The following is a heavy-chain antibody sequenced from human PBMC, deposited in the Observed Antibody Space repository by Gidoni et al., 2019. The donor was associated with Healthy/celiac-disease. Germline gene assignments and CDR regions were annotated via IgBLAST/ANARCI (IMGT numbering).Heavy chain of an antibody. J-gene: IGHJ4*02. CDR3: ARLIKGYCSGGSCFSYFDY. V-gene: IGHV4-34*01. D-gene: IGHD2-15*01. Sequence: QVQLQQWGAGLLKPSETLSLTCAVYGGSFSGYYWSWIRQPPGNGLEWIGEINHSGRTNYNPSLKRRVTISVDTSKNQFSLKLSSVTAADTAVYYCARLIKGYCSGGSCFSYFDYWGQGTLVTVSS. CDR2: INHSGRT. CDR1: GGSFSGYY.